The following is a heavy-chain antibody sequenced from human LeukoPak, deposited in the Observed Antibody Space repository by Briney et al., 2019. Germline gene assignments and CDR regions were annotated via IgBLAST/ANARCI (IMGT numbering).Heavy chain of an antibody. CDR2: ISSSSSTI. V-gene: IGHV3-48*02. CDR1: GFTFSSNS. CDR3: ASSSHGSGRYGMDV. D-gene: IGHD3-10*01. Sequence: PGGSLRLSCAAFGFTFSSNSMNWVRQAPGKGLEWVSYISSSSSTIYYADSVKGRFTISRDNAENSLYLQMNSLRDEDTAVYYCASSSHGSGRYGMDVWGQGTTVTVSS. J-gene: IGHJ6*02.